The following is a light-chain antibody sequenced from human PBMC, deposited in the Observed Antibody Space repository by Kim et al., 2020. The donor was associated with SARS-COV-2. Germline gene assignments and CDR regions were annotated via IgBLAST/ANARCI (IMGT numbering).Light chain of an antibody. CDR1: SSNIGTGYN. J-gene: IGLJ1*01. V-gene: IGLV1-40*01. Sequence: QRVTISCTGSSSNIGTGYNVHWYQLLPGTAPKLLIYVNSRRPSWIPDRFSGPKSGTSASLAITGLQAEDEADYYCQSYDSSLNGYVFGTGTKVTVL. CDR2: VNS. CDR3: QSYDSSLNGYV.